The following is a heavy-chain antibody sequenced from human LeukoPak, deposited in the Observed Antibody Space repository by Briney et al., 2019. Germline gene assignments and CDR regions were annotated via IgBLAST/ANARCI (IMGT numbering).Heavy chain of an antibody. CDR2: INPNSGAT. D-gene: IGHD3-22*01. CDR1: GYTFTDHY. Sequence: ASVKVSCKASGYTFTDHYIHWVRQAPGQGLEWMGWINPNSGATNYAQKFQGRVTMTRDTSIGTTYMELRRLRSDDTAMYYCARVYYYYTSGFYRPFDFWGQGTLVTVSS. V-gene: IGHV1-2*02. CDR3: ARVYYYYTSGFYRPFDF. J-gene: IGHJ4*02.